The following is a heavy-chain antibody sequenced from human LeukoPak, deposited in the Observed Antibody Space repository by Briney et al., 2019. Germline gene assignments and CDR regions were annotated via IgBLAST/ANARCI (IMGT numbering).Heavy chain of an antibody. CDR2: IHHSGTT. D-gene: IGHD1-26*01. J-gene: IGHJ4*02. Sequence: SETLSLTCAVYGGSFSDYYWTWIRQPPGKGLEWFGEIHHSGTTNYKPSLKSRATISVDTSKNQFSLKLTSVTAADTAVYYCARVVGRYYKVDFWGRGTPVTVSP. CDR1: GGSFSDYY. CDR3: ARVVGRYYKVDF. V-gene: IGHV4-34*01.